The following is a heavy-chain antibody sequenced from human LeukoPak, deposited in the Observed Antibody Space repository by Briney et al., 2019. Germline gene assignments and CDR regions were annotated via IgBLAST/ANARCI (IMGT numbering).Heavy chain of an antibody. Sequence: GGSLTLSCAASGFPFSSYSMNWVRQAPGEGMEWDSSFNRSSNYIYYADSVKGRFTISRDNAKDLLYLQMNSLRAEDTAVYYCARVRLVGATDYYYIDVWGKGTPVTVSS. CDR2: FNRSSNYI. J-gene: IGHJ6*03. D-gene: IGHD1-26*01. CDR3: ARVRLVGATDYYYIDV. V-gene: IGHV3-21*01. CDR1: GFPFSSYS.